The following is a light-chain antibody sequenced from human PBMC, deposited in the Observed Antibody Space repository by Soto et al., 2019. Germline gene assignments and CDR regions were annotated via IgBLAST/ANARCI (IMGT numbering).Light chain of an antibody. CDR1: QSISSW. J-gene: IGKJ3*01. CDR3: QQSRV. Sequence: DLPMTQSPSTLSASVGDRVTITCRASQSISSWLAWYQQKPGKAPKLLIYKTSSLKSGVPSRFSGSGSGTELTLTISSLQADDFATYYCQQSRVFGPGTKGDIK. CDR2: KTS. V-gene: IGKV1-5*03.